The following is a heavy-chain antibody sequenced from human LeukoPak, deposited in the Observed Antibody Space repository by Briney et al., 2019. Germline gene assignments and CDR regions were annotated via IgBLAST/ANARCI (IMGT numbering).Heavy chain of an antibody. CDR3: VSSSYYDSGGPPRDY. Sequence: PGGSLRLSCAVSGLTFSDSRMIWVRQAPEKRLEWVAVTAGADDVIQYADSVKGRFTISRDNAKNSLVLRMDSLRAEDTALYYCVSSSYYDSGGPPRDYWGQGTLVIVSS. D-gene: IGHD3-22*01. CDR2: TAGADDVI. J-gene: IGHJ4*02. CDR1: GLTFSDSR. V-gene: IGHV3-21*04.